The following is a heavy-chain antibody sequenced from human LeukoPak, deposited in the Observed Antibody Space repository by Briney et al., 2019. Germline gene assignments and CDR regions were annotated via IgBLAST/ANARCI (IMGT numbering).Heavy chain of an antibody. Sequence: PSETLSLTCTVSGGSISSGDYYWSWIRQPPGKGLEWIGYIYYSGSTYYNPSLKSRVTISVDTSKNQFSQKLSSVTAADTAVYYCARIPSTSDYFDYWGQGTLVTVSS. CDR2: IYYSGST. CDR1: GGSISSGDYY. J-gene: IGHJ4*02. D-gene: IGHD2-2*01. CDR3: ARIPSTSDYFDY. V-gene: IGHV4-30-4*08.